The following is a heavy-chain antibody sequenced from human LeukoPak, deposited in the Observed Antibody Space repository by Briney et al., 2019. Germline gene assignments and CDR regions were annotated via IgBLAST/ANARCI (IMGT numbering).Heavy chain of an antibody. CDR2: LSPYNGNK. D-gene: IGHD3-22*01. V-gene: IGHV1-18*01. Sequence: ASVKVSCKASGYTFTSYGISWVRQAPGQGFEWMGWLSPYNGNKNYAQKFQGRVTMTTDLSTSTAYMEVRSLRSDDTAVYHCARDGTWGRYHYDSTGNDYYFDYWGQGTLVTVSS. CDR1: GYTFTSYG. CDR3: ARDGTWGRYHYDSTGNDYYFDY. J-gene: IGHJ4*02.